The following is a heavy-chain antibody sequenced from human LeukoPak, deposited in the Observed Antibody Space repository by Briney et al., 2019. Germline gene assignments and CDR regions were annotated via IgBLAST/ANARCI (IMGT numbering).Heavy chain of an antibody. V-gene: IGHV3-66*01. CDR3: ARARVRGVIKYYYYGMDV. D-gene: IGHD3-10*01. J-gene: IGHJ6*02. Sequence: GGSLRLSCAASGFTVSSNYMSWVRQAPGKGPEWVSVIYSSGRTYYADSVKDRFTISRDDAKNSLYLQMNSLRAEDTAVYYCARARVRGVIKYYYYGMDVWGQGTTVTVSS. CDR2: IYSSGRT. CDR1: GFTVSSNY.